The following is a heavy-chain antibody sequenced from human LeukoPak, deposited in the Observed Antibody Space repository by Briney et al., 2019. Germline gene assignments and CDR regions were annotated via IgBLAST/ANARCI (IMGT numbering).Heavy chain of an antibody. CDR2: ISYDGSNK. Sequence: GGSLRLSCAASGFTFSSYAMHWVRQAPGKGLEWVAVISYDGSNKYYAGSVKGRFTISRDNSKNTLYLQMNSLRAEDTAVYYCARGLRTVYYDSSGYSYWGQGTLVTVSS. V-gene: IGHV3-30-3*01. D-gene: IGHD3-22*01. J-gene: IGHJ4*02. CDR3: ARGLRTVYYDSSGYSY. CDR1: GFTFSSYA.